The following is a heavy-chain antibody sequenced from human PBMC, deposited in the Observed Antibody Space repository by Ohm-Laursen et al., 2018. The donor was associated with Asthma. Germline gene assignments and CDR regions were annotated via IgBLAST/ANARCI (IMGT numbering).Heavy chain of an antibody. CDR2: IKHDGSET. V-gene: IGHV3-7*01. J-gene: IGHJ6*02. CDR3: TRFHYSGLDV. Sequence: SLRLSCSASGFSFSGYCMSWVRQAPGKGLEWVANIKHDGSETYYVDSVKGRFTISRDNAKNSVYLQMNSLRAEDTAVFYCTRFHYSGLDVWGQGTTVTVSS. CDR1: GFSFSGYC.